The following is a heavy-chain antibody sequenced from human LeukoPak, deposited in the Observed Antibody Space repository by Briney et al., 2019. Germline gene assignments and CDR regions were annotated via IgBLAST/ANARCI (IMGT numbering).Heavy chain of an antibody. J-gene: IGHJ4*02. D-gene: IGHD5-24*01. CDR2: LRTSNDNT. CDR3: AKCKQMATIIEY. Sequence: GGSLRLSCSASGFTFNNYVMTWVRQAPGKGLEWVSALRTSNDNTYYADSVKGRFTISADKSTNTLYLQMNNLRAENTAIYYCAKCKQMATIIEYWEQGSLVTVSS. V-gene: IGHV3-23*01. CDR1: GFTFNNYV.